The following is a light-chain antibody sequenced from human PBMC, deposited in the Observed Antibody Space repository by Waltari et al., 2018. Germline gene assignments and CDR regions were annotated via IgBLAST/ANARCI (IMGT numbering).Light chain of an antibody. Sequence: EIVMTQSPATLSVSPGERATLPCRASQRVSSNLAWYQQKPGQAPRLLIYGASTRATGIPARFSGSGSVTEFTLTISSLQSEDFAVYYCQQYNNWPYTFGQGTKLEIK. CDR2: GAS. CDR3: QQYNNWPYT. V-gene: IGKV3-15*01. J-gene: IGKJ2*01. CDR1: QRVSSN.